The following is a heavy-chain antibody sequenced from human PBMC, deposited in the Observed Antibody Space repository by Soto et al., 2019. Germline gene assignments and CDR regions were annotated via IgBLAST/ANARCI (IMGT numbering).Heavy chain of an antibody. CDR3: AKDRRVGGASFDY. D-gene: IGHD1-26*01. V-gene: IGHV3-23*01. Sequence: QTGGSLRLSCAASGFTFSSYAMSWVRQAPGKGLEWVSAISGSGGTTYYADSVKGRFTISRDNSKNTLYLQMNSLRAEDTAVYYCAKDRRVGGASFDYWGQGTLVTVS. CDR2: ISGSGGTT. J-gene: IGHJ4*02. CDR1: GFTFSSYA.